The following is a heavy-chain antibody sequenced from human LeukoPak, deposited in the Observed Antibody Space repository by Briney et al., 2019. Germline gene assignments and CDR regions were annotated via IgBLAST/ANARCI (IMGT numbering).Heavy chain of an antibody. V-gene: IGHV3-23*01. D-gene: IGHD6-19*01. Sequence: GASLRLSCAASGFIFRNYAMSWVRQAPGKGLEWVSAITGSGDTTYYADSVKGRFTISRDNFKNTLYVEMNTLRAEDTAVYYCARVPEGGIAVALGDYWGQGTLVTVSS. CDR2: ITGSGDTT. J-gene: IGHJ4*02. CDR1: GFIFRNYA. CDR3: ARVPEGGIAVALGDY.